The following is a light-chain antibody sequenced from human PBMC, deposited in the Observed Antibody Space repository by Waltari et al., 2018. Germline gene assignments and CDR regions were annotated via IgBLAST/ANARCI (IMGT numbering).Light chain of an antibody. V-gene: IGLV1-51*02. CDR2: EKN. J-gene: IGLJ7*01. CDR1: SSNIGNNY. CDR3: GTWDSSLSGAV. Sequence: QSVLTQPPSVSAAPGQRVTISCSGGSSNIGNNYVSWYRQFPGTAPKLLIYEKNERPAGIPGRVSGSKSGTSATLDITGLQAGDEADYYCGTWDSSLSGAVVGGGTHLTVL.